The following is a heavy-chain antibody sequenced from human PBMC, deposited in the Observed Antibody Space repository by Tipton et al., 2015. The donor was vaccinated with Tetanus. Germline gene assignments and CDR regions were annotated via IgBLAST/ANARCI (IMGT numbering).Heavy chain of an antibody. J-gene: IGHJ4*02. CDR1: GFRFSYSG. D-gene: IGHD3-16*01. CDR2: IKEDGSER. CDR3: AGTNIPWGEAAY. V-gene: IGHV3-7*01. Sequence: VQLVQSGGGVVQPGRSLRLSCAASGFRFSYSGMHWVRQAPGRGLEWVANIKEDGSERNYVDSVKGRFTISRDNARNSLYLQMNSLRAEDTAVYYCAGTNIPWGEAAYWGQGTLVTVSS.